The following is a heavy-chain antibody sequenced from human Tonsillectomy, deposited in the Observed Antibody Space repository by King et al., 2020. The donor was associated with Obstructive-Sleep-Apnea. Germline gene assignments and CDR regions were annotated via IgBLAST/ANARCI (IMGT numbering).Heavy chain of an antibody. CDR1: GGSIRSGDYY. J-gene: IGHJ4*02. Sequence: QLQESGPGLVKPLQTLSLTCIVSGGSIRSGDYYWSWILQPPGKGLEWIVYIYYSGSTYYNPSLKSRLTLSVDTSKNQFSLKLSSVTAADTAVYYCAREGYYGSGSTQPDYWGQGTLVTVSS. V-gene: IGHV4-30-4*01. D-gene: IGHD3-10*01. CDR3: AREGYYGSGSTQPDY. CDR2: IYYSGST.